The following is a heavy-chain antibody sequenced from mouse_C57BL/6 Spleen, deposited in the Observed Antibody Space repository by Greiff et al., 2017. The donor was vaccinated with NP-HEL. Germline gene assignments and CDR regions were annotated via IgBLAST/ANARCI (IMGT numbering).Heavy chain of an antibody. CDR1: GYTFTSYW. V-gene: IGHV1-55*01. Sequence: VQLQQPGAELVKPGASVKMSCKASGYTFTSYWITWVKQRPGQGLEWIGDIYPGSGSTNYNEKFKSKATLTVDTSSSTAYMQLSSLTSEDSAVYYCARSSTTQLGFDYWGQGTTLTVSS. CDR3: ARSSTTQLGFDY. D-gene: IGHD3-1*01. J-gene: IGHJ2*01. CDR2: IYPGSGST.